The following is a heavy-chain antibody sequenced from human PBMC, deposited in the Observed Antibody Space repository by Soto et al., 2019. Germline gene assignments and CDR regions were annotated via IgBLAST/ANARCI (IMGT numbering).Heavy chain of an antibody. J-gene: IGHJ5*02. CDR3: ATGMIRGLPVVS. D-gene: IGHD3-10*01. CDR2: INPGNGNT. CDR1: GYSFNTFP. V-gene: IGHV1-3*01. Sequence: QVHLVQSGAEVKKPGASVKVSCKASGYSFNTFPIHWVRQAPGQSLEWMGWINPGNGNTYYSPKFQVRITITMDTSASTVHMELSSLRYEDTAVYYCATGMIRGLPVVSWGQGTLLTVSS.